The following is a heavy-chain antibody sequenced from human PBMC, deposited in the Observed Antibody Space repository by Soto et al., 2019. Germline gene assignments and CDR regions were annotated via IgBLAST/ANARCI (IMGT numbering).Heavy chain of an antibody. Sequence: GGSLRLSCVASGLTFGNNDMNWIRQAPGKGLEWVASIKNSGAGTYYADSVKGRFTISRDNSKNTLYLQMNSLRAEDTAVYYCANSRSGPWGQGTLVTVSS. V-gene: IGHV3-23*01. CDR3: ANSRSGP. CDR1: GLTFGNND. D-gene: IGHD3-10*01. J-gene: IGHJ5*02. CDR2: IKNSGAGT.